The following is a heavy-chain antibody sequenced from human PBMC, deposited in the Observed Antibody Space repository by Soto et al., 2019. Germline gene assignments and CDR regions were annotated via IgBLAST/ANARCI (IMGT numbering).Heavy chain of an antibody. V-gene: IGHV4-59*01. CDR2: IYYSGST. J-gene: IGHJ4*02. CDR3: AGGLDSSGWYYYFDY. Sequence: SETLSLTCTVSGGSISSYYWSWIRQPPGKGLEWIGYIYYSGSTNYNPSLKSRVTISVGTSKNQFSLKLSSVTAADTAVYYCAGGLDSSGWYYYFDYWGQGTLVTVSS. D-gene: IGHD6-19*01. CDR1: GGSISSYY.